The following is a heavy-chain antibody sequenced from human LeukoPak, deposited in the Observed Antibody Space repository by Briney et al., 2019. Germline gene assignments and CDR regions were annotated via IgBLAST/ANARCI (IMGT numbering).Heavy chain of an antibody. D-gene: IGHD1-20*01. CDR2: FDPEDGET. CDR1: GYTLTELS. V-gene: IGHV1-24*01. CDR3: ARGGITGTTRGPTRLNDAFDI. Sequence: ASVKVSCKVSGYTLTELSMHWVRQATGKGLEWMGGFDPEDGETIYAQKFQGRVAMTEDTSTDTAYMELSSLRSEDTAVYYCARGGITGTTRGPTRLNDAFDIWGQGTMVTVSS. J-gene: IGHJ3*02.